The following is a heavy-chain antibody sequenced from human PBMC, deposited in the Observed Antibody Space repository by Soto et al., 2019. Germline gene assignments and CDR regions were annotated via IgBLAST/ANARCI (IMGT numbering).Heavy chain of an antibody. CDR2: INHSGST. CDR3: ARVLVELLWFGESYYFDY. J-gene: IGHJ4*02. Sequence: PSETLSLTCAVYGGSFSGYYWSWIRQPPGKGLEWIGEINHSGSTNYNPSLKSRVTISVDTSKNQFSLKLSSVTAADTAVYYCARVLVELLWFGESYYFDYWGQGTLVTVSS. D-gene: IGHD3-10*01. V-gene: IGHV4-34*01. CDR1: GGSFSGYY.